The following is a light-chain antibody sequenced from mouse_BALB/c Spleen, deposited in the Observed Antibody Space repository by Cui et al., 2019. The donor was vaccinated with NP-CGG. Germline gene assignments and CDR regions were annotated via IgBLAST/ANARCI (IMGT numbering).Light chain of an antibody. CDR2: GSN. V-gene: IGLV1*01. J-gene: IGLJ1*01. Sequence: QPFVTQESALTTSPGDTVTLTCRPSTGAVTTRNYSNSSHETPAHLFTCLIGGSNNRGPGVPARFSGSLIGDKAALTITGAQTEDEAIYFCALWYSNHWVFGGGTILTVL. CDR1: TGAVTTRNY. CDR3: ALWYSNHWV.